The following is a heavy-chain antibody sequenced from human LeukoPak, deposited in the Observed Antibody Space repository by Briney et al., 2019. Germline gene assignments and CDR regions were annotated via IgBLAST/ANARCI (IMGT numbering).Heavy chain of an antibody. D-gene: IGHD3-10*01. CDR3: ARDHVLLWFGELYSYGMDA. Sequence: SETLSLTCTVSGGSISSGDYYWSWIRQPPGKGLEWIGYIYYSGSTYYNPSLKSRVTISVDTSKNQFSLKLSSVTAADTAVYYCARDHVLLWFGELYSYGMDAWGKGTTVTVSS. V-gene: IGHV4-30-4*01. J-gene: IGHJ6*04. CDR2: IYYSGST. CDR1: GGSISSGDYY.